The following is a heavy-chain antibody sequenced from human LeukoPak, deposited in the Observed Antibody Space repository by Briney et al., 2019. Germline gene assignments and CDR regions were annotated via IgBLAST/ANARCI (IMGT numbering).Heavy chain of an antibody. CDR3: ATNNLYGGNYYFDY. CDR1: GFTFSSYA. V-gene: IGHV3-30-3*01. Sequence: QTGGSLRLSCAASGFTFSSYAMHWVRQAPGKGLEWVAVISYDGSNKYYADSVKGRFTISRDNSKNTLYLQMNSLRAEDTAVYYCATNNLYGGNYYFDYWGQGTLVTVSS. CDR2: ISYDGSNK. D-gene: IGHD4-23*01. J-gene: IGHJ4*02.